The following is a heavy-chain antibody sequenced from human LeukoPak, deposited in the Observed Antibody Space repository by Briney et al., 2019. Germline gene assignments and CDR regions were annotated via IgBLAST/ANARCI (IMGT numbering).Heavy chain of an antibody. D-gene: IGHD3-3*01. V-gene: IGHV4-39*01. CDR3: ARTTIFGVVITPSYFDY. Sequence: SETLSLTCTVSGGSFNRSGYYWGWIRQPPGKGLEWIGNIYYSGSTYYNPSLKSRVTISVDTSKNQFSLKLSSVTAADTAVYYCARTTIFGVVITPSYFDYWGQGTLVTVSS. CDR1: GGSFNRSGYY. J-gene: IGHJ4*02. CDR2: IYYSGST.